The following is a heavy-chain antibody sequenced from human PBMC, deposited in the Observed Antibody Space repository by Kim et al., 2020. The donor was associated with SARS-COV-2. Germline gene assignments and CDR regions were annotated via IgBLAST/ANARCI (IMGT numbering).Heavy chain of an antibody. D-gene: IGHD1-26*01. V-gene: IGHV1-2*02. CDR1: GYVFDGYY. CDR2: INPHTGVT. Sequence: ASVKVSCKTSGYVFDGYYIHWVRQAPGQGLEWMGWINPHTGVTQISPKFQGSVSVTRDTSISTAYLDFTGLTSDDTAMYYCVKEGGSHWASDSHLATWGQGTQVTVSS. CDR3: VKEGGSHWASDSHLAT. J-gene: IGHJ5*02.